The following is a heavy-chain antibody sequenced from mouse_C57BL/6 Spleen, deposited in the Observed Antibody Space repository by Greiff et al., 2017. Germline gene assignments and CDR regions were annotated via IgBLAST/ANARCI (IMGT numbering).Heavy chain of an antibody. CDR2: IHPNSGST. CDR1: GYTFTSYW. V-gene: IGHV1-64*01. J-gene: IGHJ4*01. CDR3: ARPVVRDAMDY. Sequence: VQLQQPGAELVKPGASVKLSCKASGYTFTSYWMHWVKQRPGQGLEWTGMIHPNSGSTNYNEKFKSKATLTVDKSSSTAYMQLSSLTSEDSAVYYCARPVVRDAMDYWGQGTSVTVSS.